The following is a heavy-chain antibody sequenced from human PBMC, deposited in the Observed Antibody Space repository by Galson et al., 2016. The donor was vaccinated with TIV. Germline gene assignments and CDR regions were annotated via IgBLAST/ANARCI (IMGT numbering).Heavy chain of an antibody. CDR2: VYYTGGT. CDR1: GHSFPRDYY. CDR3: TREIAGTTVHS. D-gene: IGHD1-7*01. V-gene: IGHV4-38-2*02. Sequence: ETLSLTCTVSGHSFPRDYYWGWIRQPPGKGLEWIGSVYYTGGTYYNPSLRSRVTVSLDTSNNQFFLKLSSVTAADTAVYYCTREIAGTTVHSWGQGALVTVSS. J-gene: IGHJ4*02.